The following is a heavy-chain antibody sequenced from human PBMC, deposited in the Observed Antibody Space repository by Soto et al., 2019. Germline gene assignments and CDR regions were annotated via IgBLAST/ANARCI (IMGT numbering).Heavy chain of an antibody. CDR1: GGSMISYY. D-gene: IGHD1-26*01. J-gene: IGHJ3*02. CDR2: IYYAGST. CDR3: AIEKVGATSVHVFDI. Sequence: SETLSLTCTVSGGSMISYYWSWIRQPPGRGLEWIGFIYYAGSTKYNPSLNSRVTISVDTSKNSLYLKMNSLRAEDTALYYCAIEKVGATSVHVFDIWGQGTMLTVSS. V-gene: IGHV4-59*12.